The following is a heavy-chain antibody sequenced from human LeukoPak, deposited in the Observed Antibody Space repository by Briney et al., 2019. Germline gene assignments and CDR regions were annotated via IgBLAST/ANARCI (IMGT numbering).Heavy chain of an antibody. CDR3: ARAGGRLLWFGEFHY. CDR2: IIPIFGTA. Sequence: SVTLSCKASGGTFSSYAISWVRQAPGQGLEWMGGIIPIFGTANYAQKFQGRVTITADESTSTAYMELSSLRSEDTAVYYCARAGGRLLWFGEFHYWGQGTLVPVSS. CDR1: GGTFSSYA. D-gene: IGHD3-10*01. V-gene: IGHV1-69*13. J-gene: IGHJ4*02.